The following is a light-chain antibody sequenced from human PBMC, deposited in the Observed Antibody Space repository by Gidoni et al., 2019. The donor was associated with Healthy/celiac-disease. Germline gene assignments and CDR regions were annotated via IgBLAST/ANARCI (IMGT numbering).Light chain of an antibody. CDR3: QQSYSTPRT. J-gene: IGKJ3*01. Sequence: DIQMTQSTYSLSASVGDRVTITCRASQSISSYLNWYQQKPGKAPKLLIYAASSLPSGVPSMFSGRGSGTDFTLISSSLQHEDFATYYRQQSYSTPRTFGPGTKVDIK. V-gene: IGKV1-39*01. CDR1: QSISSY. CDR2: AAS.